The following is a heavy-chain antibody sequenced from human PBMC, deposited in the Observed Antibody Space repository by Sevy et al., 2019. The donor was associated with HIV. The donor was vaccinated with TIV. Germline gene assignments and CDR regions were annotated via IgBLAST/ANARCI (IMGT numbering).Heavy chain of an antibody. CDR3: AREGCTKPHDY. D-gene: IGHD2-8*01. J-gene: IGHJ4*02. Sequence: GGSLRLSCAASGFTFSKYSMSWVRQPPGKGLEWVSTLSFGCGEINYADSVKGRFTNSRDNSKSSVYLQMNNLRPEDTAEYYCAREGCTKPHDYWGQGTLVTVSS. CDR1: GFTFSKYS. V-gene: IGHV3-23*01. CDR2: LSFGCGEI.